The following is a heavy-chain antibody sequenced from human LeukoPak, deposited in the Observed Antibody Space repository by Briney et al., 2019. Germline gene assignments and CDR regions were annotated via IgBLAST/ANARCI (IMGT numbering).Heavy chain of an antibody. CDR3: ARYYYGSGRGANWFDP. D-gene: IGHD3-10*01. J-gene: IGHJ5*02. CDR1: GYSFTSYW. V-gene: IGHV5-51*01. CDR2: IYPGDSDT. Sequence: GESLKISCKGSGYSFTSYWIGWVRQMRGKGLEWIGIIYPGDSDTRYSLSFQGQVTISADKSISTAYLQWSSLKASDTAMYYCARYYYGSGRGANWFDPWGQGTLVTVSS.